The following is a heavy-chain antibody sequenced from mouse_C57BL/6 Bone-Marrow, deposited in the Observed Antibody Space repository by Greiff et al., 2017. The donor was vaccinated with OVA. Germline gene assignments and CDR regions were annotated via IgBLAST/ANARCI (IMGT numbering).Heavy chain of an antibody. V-gene: IGHV3-6*01. CDR3: AREDTTVRGLDY. J-gene: IGHJ2*01. CDR2: ISYDGSN. D-gene: IGHD1-1*01. CDR1: GYSITSGYY. Sequence: EVKLLESGPGLVKPSQSLSLTCSVTGYSITSGYYWNWIRQFPGNKLVWMGYISYDGSNNYNPSLKNRISITRDTSKNQFFLKLNSVTTEDTATYYCAREDTTVRGLDYWGQGTTLTVSS.